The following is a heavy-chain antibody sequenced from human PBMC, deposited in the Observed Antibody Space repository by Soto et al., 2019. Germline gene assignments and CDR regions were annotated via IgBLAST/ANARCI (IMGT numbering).Heavy chain of an antibody. J-gene: IGHJ4*02. V-gene: IGHV3-66*01. Sequence: GGSLRLSCAASGFTVSSNYMSWVRQAPGKGLEWVSVIYSGGSTYYADSVKGRFTISRHNSKNTLYLQMNSLRAEDTAVYYCASLQLTGDLNGDYWGQGTLVTVSS. CDR3: ASLQLTGDLNGDY. CDR2: IYSGGST. CDR1: GFTVSSNY. D-gene: IGHD7-27*01.